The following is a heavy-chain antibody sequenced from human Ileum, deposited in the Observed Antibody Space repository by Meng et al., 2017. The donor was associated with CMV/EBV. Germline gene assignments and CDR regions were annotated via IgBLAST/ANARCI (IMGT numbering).Heavy chain of an antibody. V-gene: IGHV3-30-3*01. CDR3: ARDRGYDNSGYYYFDY. CDR1: GFTFSSYA. J-gene: IGHJ4*02. D-gene: IGHD3-22*01. Sequence: GESLKISCAASGFTFSSYAMHWVRQAPGKGLEWVAVISYDGSNKYYADSVKGRFTISRDNSKNTLYLQMNSLRAEDMAVYYCARDRGYDNSGYYYFDYWGQGTLVTVSS. CDR2: ISYDGSNK.